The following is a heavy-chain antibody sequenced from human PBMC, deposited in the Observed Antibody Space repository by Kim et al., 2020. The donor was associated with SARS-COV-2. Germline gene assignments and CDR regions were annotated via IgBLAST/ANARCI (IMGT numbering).Heavy chain of an antibody. CDR1: GFTFSSYG. Sequence: GGSLRLSCAASGFTFSSYGMHWVRQAPGKGLEWVAVISYDGSNKYYADSVKGRFTISRDNSKNTLYLQMNSLRAEDTAVYYCAKELPSIVVVGGYMDVWGKGTTVTVSS. J-gene: IGHJ6*03. CDR3: AKELPSIVVVGGYMDV. D-gene: IGHD2-15*01. V-gene: IGHV3-30*18. CDR2: ISYDGSNK.